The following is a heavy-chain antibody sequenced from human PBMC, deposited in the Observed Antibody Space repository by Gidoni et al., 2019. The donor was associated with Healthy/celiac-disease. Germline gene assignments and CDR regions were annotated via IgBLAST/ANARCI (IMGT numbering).Heavy chain of an antibody. V-gene: IGHV3-48*01. Sequence: EVQLVESGGGWVQPGGSLRLSCAASGFTFSSSSMNWVRQAPGRGLEWVSYISSSISTRYYADSVKGRFTISRDNAKNSLYLQMNSLRAEDTAVYYCARVLDDTMVRGVPEDYWGQGTLVTVSS. D-gene: IGHD3-10*01. CDR1: GFTFSSSS. J-gene: IGHJ4*02. CDR2: ISSSISTR. CDR3: ARVLDDTMVRGVPEDY.